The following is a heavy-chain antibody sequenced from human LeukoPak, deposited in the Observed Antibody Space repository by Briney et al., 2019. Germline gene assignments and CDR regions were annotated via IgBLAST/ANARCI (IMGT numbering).Heavy chain of an antibody. CDR2: IYYSGSS. J-gene: IGHJ3*02. D-gene: IGHD3-10*01. Sequence: SETLSLTCTVSGGSISSYYWSWIRQPPGKGLEWIGYIYYSGSSYNNPSLKSRVTISVDTSKNQFSLKLSSVTAADTAVYYCARLPPGRGVDAFDIWGQGTMVTVSS. CDR1: GGSISSYY. CDR3: ARLPPGRGVDAFDI. V-gene: IGHV4-59*12.